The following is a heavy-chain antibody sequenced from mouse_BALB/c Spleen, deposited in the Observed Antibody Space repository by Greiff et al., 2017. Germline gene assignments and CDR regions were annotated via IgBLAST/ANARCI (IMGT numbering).Heavy chain of an antibody. CDR3: ASMITTGAMDY. V-gene: IGHV1-7*01. CDR2: INPSTGYT. CDR1: GYTFTSYW. D-gene: IGHD2-4*01. Sequence: QVQLKQSGAELAKPGASVKMSCKASGYTFTSYWLHWVKQRPGQGLEWIGYINPSTGYTEYNQKFKDKATLTAYKSSSKAYMQLSSLTSEDSAVYYCASMITTGAMDYWGQGTSVTVSS. J-gene: IGHJ4*01.